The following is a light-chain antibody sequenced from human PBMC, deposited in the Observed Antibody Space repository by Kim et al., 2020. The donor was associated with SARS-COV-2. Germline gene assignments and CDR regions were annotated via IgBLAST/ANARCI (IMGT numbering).Light chain of an antibody. CDR3: QQYNSFSS. Sequence: SASVVDRVTITYRASESISNWLAWYQQKPGKAPKLLIYKTSSLESGVPSRFSGSRSETEFTLTISSLQPDDFATYYCQQYNSFSSFGGGTKVDIK. CDR1: ESISNW. CDR2: KTS. V-gene: IGKV1-5*03. J-gene: IGKJ4*01.